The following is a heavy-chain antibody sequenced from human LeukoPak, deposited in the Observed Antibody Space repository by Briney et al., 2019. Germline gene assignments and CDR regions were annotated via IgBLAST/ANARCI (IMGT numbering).Heavy chain of an antibody. CDR1: GYTFTDYD. D-gene: IGHD4-17*01. CDR3: ARGDFGETNTAFDV. V-gene: IGHV1-8*03. CDR2: INPNSATT. J-gene: IGHJ3*01. Sequence: ASVKVSCKTSGYTFTDYDVHWVRQAPGQGLEWMGWINPNSATTNYAQRLQGRVTFTRDASLSVACMELSSLTSEDAAVYFCARGDFGETNTAFDVWGQGTLVAVSS.